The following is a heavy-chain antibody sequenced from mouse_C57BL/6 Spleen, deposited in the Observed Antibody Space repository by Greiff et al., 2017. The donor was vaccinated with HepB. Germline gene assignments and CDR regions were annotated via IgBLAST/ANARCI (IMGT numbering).Heavy chain of an antibody. D-gene: IGHD2-12*01. CDR2: ISSGGSYT. V-gene: IGHV5-6*01. CDR3: ARKYSAGAMDY. CDR1: GFTFSSYG. J-gene: IGHJ4*01. Sequence: DVHLVESGGDLVKPGGSLKLSCAASGFTFSSYGMSWVRQTPDKRLEWVATISSGGSYTYYPDSVKGRFTISRDNAKNTLYLQMSSLKSEDTAMYYCARKYSAGAMDYWGQGTSVTVSS.